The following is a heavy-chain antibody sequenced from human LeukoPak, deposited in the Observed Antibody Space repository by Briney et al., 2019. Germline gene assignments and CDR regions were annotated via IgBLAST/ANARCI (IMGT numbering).Heavy chain of an antibody. CDR1: GFTVSSYY. V-gene: IGHV3-53*01. Sequence: GGSLRLSCTASGFTVSSYYMSWVRQAPGKGLEWVSVIYSGGSTNYAGSLKGRFTISRDNSKNTLYLQMNSLTAEDTAVYYCAGDSRGREDDWGQGTLVTVSS. CDR2: IYSGGST. J-gene: IGHJ4*02. CDR3: AGDSRGREDD. D-gene: IGHD3-10*01.